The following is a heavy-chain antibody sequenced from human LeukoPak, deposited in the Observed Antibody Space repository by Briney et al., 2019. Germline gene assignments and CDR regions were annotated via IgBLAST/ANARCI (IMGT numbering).Heavy chain of an antibody. CDR3: ARDGSRDSSGSFDY. Sequence: GASVKVSCKASGYTFTSYGISWVRQAPGQGLEWMGWISAYNGNTNYAQKLQGRVTMTTDTSTSTAYMELSSLRSEDTAVYYCARDGSRDSSGSFDYWGQGTLVTVSS. J-gene: IGHJ4*02. CDR1: GYTFTSYG. CDR2: ISAYNGNT. V-gene: IGHV1-18*01. D-gene: IGHD3-22*01.